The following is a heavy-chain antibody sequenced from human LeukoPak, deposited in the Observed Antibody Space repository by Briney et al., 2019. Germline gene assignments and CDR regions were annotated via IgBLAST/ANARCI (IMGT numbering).Heavy chain of an antibody. V-gene: IGHV3-23*01. D-gene: IGHD6-19*01. CDR1: GFTFLTYA. J-gene: IGHJ3*02. Sequence: GGSLRLSCAASGFTFLTYAMSWARQAPGKGLQWVSVIRDSGASTYYADSVKGRFTISRDNSKNTLYLQMNSLRAEDTAVYYCAKAGRSGWYPGWPLGIWGQGTMVTVSS. CDR3: AKAGRSGWYPGWPLGI. CDR2: IRDSGAST.